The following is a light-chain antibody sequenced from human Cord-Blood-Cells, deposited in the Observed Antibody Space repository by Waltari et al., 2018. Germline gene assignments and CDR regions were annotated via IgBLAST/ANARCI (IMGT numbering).Light chain of an antibody. CDR2: EVS. V-gene: IGLV2-14*01. Sequence: SALAPPAPVSWSPGQSNNISCPGTRSDLCWFNYVSWYQQPPGKAPKLMIYEVSNRPSGVSNRFSGSKSGNTASLTISGLQAEDEADYYCSSYTSSSVYVFGTGTKVTVL. J-gene: IGLJ1*01. CDR1: RSDLCWFNY. CDR3: SSYTSSSVYV.